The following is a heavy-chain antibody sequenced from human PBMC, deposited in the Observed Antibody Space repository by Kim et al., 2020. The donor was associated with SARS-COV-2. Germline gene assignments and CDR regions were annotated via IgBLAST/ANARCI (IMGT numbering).Heavy chain of an antibody. V-gene: IGHV4-39*07. D-gene: IGHD6-13*01. J-gene: IGHJ4*02. CDR3: ARGPSSSWYENPLDY. Sequence: PSLKSRVTISVDTSKNQFSLKLSSVTAADTAVYYCARGPSSSWYENPLDYWGQGTLVTVSS.